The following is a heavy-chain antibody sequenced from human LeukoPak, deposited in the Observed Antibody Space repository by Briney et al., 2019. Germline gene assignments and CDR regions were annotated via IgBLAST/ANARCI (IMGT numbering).Heavy chain of an antibody. J-gene: IGHJ4*02. CDR1: GFTFSSYS. V-gene: IGHV3-48*04. CDR2: ISGSGGRTM. D-gene: IGHD1-26*01. CDR3: ARDNYSGSRYFDH. Sequence: PGGSLRLSCAASGFTFSSYSMNWVRQAPGKGLEWVSAISGSGGRTMYYADSVKGRFTVSRDNAKNSLYLQMNSLRAEDTAIYYCARDNYSGSRYFDHWGQGTLVTVSS.